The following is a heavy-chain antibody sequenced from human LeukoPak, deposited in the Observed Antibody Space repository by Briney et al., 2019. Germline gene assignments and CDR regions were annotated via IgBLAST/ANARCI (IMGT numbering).Heavy chain of an antibody. D-gene: IGHD1-26*01. J-gene: IGHJ4*02. CDR1: GGSISSGDYY. V-gene: IGHV4-30-4*08. Sequence: SETLSLTCTVSGGSISSGDYYWSWIRQPPGKGLEWIGYIYYSGSTYYNPSLKSRVTISVDTSKNQFSLKLSSVTAADTAVYYCARDLFPVGATPQAYWGQGTLVTVSS. CDR3: ARDLFPVGATPQAY. CDR2: IYYSGST.